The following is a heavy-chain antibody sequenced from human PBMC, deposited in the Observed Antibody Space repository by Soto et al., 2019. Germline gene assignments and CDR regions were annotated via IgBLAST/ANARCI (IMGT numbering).Heavy chain of an antibody. V-gene: IGHV1-3*05. CDR2: INAGNGNT. J-gene: IGHJ4*02. D-gene: IGHD6-19*01. CDR3: ARAVAVAADFDY. Sequence: QVQLVQSGAEEKKPGASVKVSCKASGYTFTGYAMHWVRQAPGQMLEWRGWINAGNGNTKYSQKFPGRVTITRDTSASTAYMELSSLRSEDTAVYYCARAVAVAADFDYWGQGTLVTVSS. CDR1: GYTFTGYA.